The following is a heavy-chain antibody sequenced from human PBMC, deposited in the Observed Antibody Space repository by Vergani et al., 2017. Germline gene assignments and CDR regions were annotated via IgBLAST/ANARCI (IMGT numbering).Heavy chain of an antibody. CDR2: INPKSGVT. CDR3: ATGVRVYSSSLPYYY. CDR1: GYTFTGYY. Sequence: QVQLVQSGAEVKKPGASMKVSCKASGYTFTGYYMHWVRQAPGQGLEWMGWINPKSGVTKYAQKFQGRVTMTRDTSISTAYMELSSLRSEDTAVYYCATGVRVYSSSLPYYYWGQGTLVTVSS. V-gene: IGHV1-2*02. D-gene: IGHD6-13*01. J-gene: IGHJ4*02.